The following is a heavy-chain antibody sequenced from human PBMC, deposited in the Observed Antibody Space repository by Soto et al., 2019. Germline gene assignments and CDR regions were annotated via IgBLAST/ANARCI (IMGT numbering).Heavy chain of an antibody. D-gene: IGHD3-22*01. J-gene: IGHJ3*02. CDR2: IYYSGST. V-gene: IGHV4-59*08. CDR3: ARQRITMIVVVPDAFDI. Sequence: SETLSLTCTVSGGSISSYYWSWIRQPPGKGLEWIGYIYYSGSTKYNPSLKSRVTISVDTSKNQFSLKLSSVTAADTAVYYCARQRITMIVVVPDAFDIWGQGTMVTVSS. CDR1: GGSISSYY.